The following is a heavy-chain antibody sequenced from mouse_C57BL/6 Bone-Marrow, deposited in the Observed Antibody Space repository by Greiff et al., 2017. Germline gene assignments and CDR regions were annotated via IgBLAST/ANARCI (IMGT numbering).Heavy chain of an antibody. CDR1: GYTFTSYW. Sequence: QVQLQQPGAELVRPGSSVKLSCKASGYTFTSYWMDWVKQRPGQGLEWIGNIYPSDSETHYNQKFKDKATLTVDKSSSTAYMQLSSLTSEYSAVYYCAREGNYEGWYFDVWGTGTTVTVSS. CDR3: AREGNYEGWYFDV. V-gene: IGHV1-61*01. CDR2: IYPSDSET. D-gene: IGHD2-1*01. J-gene: IGHJ1*03.